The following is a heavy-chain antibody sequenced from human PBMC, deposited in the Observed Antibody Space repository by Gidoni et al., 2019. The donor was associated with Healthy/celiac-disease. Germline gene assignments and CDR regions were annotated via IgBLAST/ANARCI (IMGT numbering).Heavy chain of an antibody. D-gene: IGHD1-20*01. CDR3: ARVGITGTHRGWFDP. V-gene: IGHV4-38-2*02. CDR1: GYSISSGYY. Sequence: QVQLQESGPGLVKPLETLSLTCTVSGYSISSGYYWGWIRQPPGKGLEWIWRMDHSGSTYYHPSLKSRVTISVDTSKNQFALKLSSVTAADTAVYYCARVGITGTHRGWFDPWGQGTLVTVSS. CDR2: MDHSGST. J-gene: IGHJ5*02.